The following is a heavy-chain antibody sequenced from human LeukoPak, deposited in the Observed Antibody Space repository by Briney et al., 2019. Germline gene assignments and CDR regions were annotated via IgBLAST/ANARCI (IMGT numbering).Heavy chain of an antibody. CDR2: IVGSSSTI. D-gene: IGHD1-1*01. Sequence: HLGGSLRLSCAASGFSFSTYSMNWVRQAPGKGLEWVSYIVGSSSTIYYADSVKGRFTISRDNAKNSLYLQMDSLRAEDTAVYYCATDSPETAAFDYWGQGTLVTVSS. J-gene: IGHJ4*02. CDR1: GFSFSTYS. V-gene: IGHV3-48*04. CDR3: ATDSPETAAFDY.